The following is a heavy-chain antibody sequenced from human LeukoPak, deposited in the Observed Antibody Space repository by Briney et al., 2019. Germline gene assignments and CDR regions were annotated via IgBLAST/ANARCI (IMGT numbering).Heavy chain of an antibody. J-gene: IGHJ5*02. D-gene: IGHD2-2*01. CDR3: ARDGCSSTSCYPAVYNWFDP. CDR1: GGTFSSYA. V-gene: IGHV1-69*05. Sequence: ASVKVSCKASGGTFSSYAISWVRQAPGQGLEWMGGIIPIFGTANYAQKFQGRVTITTDESTSTAYMELGSLRSEDTAVYYCARDGCSSTSCYPAVYNWFDPWGQGTLVTVSS. CDR2: IIPIFGTA.